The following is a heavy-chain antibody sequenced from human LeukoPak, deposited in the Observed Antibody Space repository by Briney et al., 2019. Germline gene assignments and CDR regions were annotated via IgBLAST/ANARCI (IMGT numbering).Heavy chain of an antibody. J-gene: IGHJ5*02. CDR1: GGSISSYY. CDR3: ARHWGDYYNWFDP. D-gene: IGHD3-16*01. Sequence: SETLSLTCTVSGGSISSYYWSWIRQLPGKGLEWIGYIYTSGSTNYNPSLKSRVTISVDTSKNQFSLKLSSVTAADTAVYYCARHWGDYYNWFDPWGQGTLVTVSS. V-gene: IGHV4-4*09. CDR2: IYTSGST.